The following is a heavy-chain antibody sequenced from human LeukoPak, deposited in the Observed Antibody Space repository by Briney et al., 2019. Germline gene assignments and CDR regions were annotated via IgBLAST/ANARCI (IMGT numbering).Heavy chain of an antibody. V-gene: IGHV3-23*01. Sequence: ETLSLTCTVSGGSISSSSYYWGWIRQPPGKGLEWVSAISGSGGSTYYADSVKGRFTISRDNSKNTLYLQMNSLRAEDTAVYYCANVEYSSGWYRPQGDFDYWGQGTLVTVSS. CDR1: GGSISSSSYY. CDR2: ISGSGGST. CDR3: ANVEYSSGWYRPQGDFDY. D-gene: IGHD6-19*01. J-gene: IGHJ4*02.